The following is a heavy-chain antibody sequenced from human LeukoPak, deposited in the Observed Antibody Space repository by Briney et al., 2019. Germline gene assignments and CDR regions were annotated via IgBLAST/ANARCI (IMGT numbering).Heavy chain of an antibody. D-gene: IGHD3-16*01. CDR1: GFTLSTSW. CDR2: IKQDGSEK. J-gene: IGHJ4*02. CDR3: ARNDDTDQGIDY. V-gene: IGHV3-7*01. Sequence: GGSLRLSCAASGFTLSTSWMNWVRQAPGKGLEWVANIKQDGSEKNYVDSVKGRFTISRDNAENSLYLQMSSLRAEDTAVYYCARNDDTDQGIDYWGQGTLVTVSS.